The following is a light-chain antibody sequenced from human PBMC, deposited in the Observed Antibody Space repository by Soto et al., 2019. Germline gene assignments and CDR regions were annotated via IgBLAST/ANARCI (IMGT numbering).Light chain of an antibody. V-gene: IGLV1-44*01. CDR1: TSNIGSRA. J-gene: IGLJ2*01. CDR3: STWDDSLNAQV. Sequence: QSVLTQPPSASGTPGQRVAISCSGSTSNIGSRAVNWYHQVPGTAPKLLIYGNDQRPSGVPDRFFASKSGTSASLAISGLQSDDEADYYCSTWDDSLNAQVFGGGTKLTVL. CDR2: GND.